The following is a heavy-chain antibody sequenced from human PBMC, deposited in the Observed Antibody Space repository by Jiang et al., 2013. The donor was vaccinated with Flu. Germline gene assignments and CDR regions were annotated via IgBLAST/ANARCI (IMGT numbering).Heavy chain of an antibody. D-gene: IGHD4-17*01. Sequence: LLKPSETLSLTCTVSGGSISSYYWSWIRQPAGKGLEWIGRIYTSGSTNYNPSLKSRVTMSVDTSKNQFSLKLSSVTAADTAVYYCASSTTVTTRGAFDIWGQGTMVTVSS. CDR1: GGSISSYY. CDR2: IYTSGST. V-gene: IGHV4-4*07. CDR3: ASSTTVTTRGAFDI. J-gene: IGHJ3*02.